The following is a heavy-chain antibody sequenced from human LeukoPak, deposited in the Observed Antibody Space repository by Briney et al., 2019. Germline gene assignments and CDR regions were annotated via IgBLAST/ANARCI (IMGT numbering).Heavy chain of an antibody. Sequence: SETLSLTCTVSGGSISSSSYYWGWIRQPPGKGLEWIGSIYYSGSTYYNPSLKSRVTISVDTSKNQFSLKLSSVTAADTALYYCARGFTHGNSYYFYYMDVWGKGTTVTVSS. V-gene: IGHV4-39*01. CDR1: GGSISSSSYY. CDR3: ARGFTHGNSYYFYYMDV. CDR2: IYYSGST. J-gene: IGHJ6*03. D-gene: IGHD4-23*01.